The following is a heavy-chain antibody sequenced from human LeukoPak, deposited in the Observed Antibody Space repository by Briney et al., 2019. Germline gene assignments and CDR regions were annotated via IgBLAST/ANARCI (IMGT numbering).Heavy chain of an antibody. CDR3: ARSPLSFSFDY. Sequence: SETLSLTCTVSGGSISSGGYYWSWIRQHPGKGLEWIGYIYYSGSTYYNPSLKSRVTISVDTSKNQFSLKLSSVTAADTAVYYCARSPLSFSFDYWGPGTLVTVSS. V-gene: IGHV4-31*03. CDR2: IYYSGST. D-gene: IGHD2/OR15-2a*01. J-gene: IGHJ4*02. CDR1: GGSISSGGYY.